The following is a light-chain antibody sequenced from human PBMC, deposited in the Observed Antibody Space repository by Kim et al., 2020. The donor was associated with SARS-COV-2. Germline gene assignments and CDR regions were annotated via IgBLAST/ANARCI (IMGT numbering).Light chain of an antibody. V-gene: IGKV3-11*01. CDR3: QQRSNWPSTT. CDR1: QSVSSY. Sequence: LSPGERATLSCRASQSVSSYLAWYQQKPGQAPRLLIYDASNRATGIPARFSGSGSGTDFTLTISSLEPEDFAVYYCQQRSNWPSTTFGQGTKLEI. J-gene: IGKJ2*01. CDR2: DAS.